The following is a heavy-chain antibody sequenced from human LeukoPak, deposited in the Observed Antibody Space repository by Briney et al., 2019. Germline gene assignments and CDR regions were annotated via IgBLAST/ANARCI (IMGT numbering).Heavy chain of an antibody. Sequence: GGSLRLSRAASGFTFSSYSMTWVRQAPGKGLEWVSSISSSSSYIYYADSVKGRFTISRDNAKNSLYLQMNSLRAEDTAVYYCARVREQLTNNWFDPWGQGTLVTVSS. V-gene: IGHV3-21*01. J-gene: IGHJ5*02. CDR1: GFTFSSYS. CDR2: ISSSSSYI. D-gene: IGHD6-6*01. CDR3: ARVREQLTNNWFDP.